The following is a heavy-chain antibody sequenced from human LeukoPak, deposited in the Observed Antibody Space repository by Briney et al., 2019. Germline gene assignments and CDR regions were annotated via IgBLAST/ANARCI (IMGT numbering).Heavy chain of an antibody. CDR3: AKFEAGAFDI. V-gene: IGHV3-23*01. CDR1: GFTFSSYA. J-gene: IGHJ3*02. Sequence: GGSLRLSCAASGFTFSSYAMSWVRQAPGKGLEWVSAISGSGGSTYYADSVKGRSTISRDNSKNTLYLQMNSLGAEDTAVYYCAKFEAGAFDIWGQGTMVTVSS. CDR2: ISGSGGST. D-gene: IGHD3-9*01.